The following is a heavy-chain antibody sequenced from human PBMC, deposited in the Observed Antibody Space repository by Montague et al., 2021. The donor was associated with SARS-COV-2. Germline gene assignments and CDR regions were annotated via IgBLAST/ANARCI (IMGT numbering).Heavy chain of an antibody. D-gene: IGHD3-22*01. CDR1: GFTFGDYA. CDR3: AKDWDYYDSSGYIDY. Sequence: SLSLSCAASGFTFGDYAMHWVRQAPGKGLEWVSGISWNSGSIGYADSVKGRFTISRDNAKNSLYLQMNSLRAEDTALYYCAKDWDYYDSSGYIDYWGQGTLVTVSS. CDR2: ISWNSGSI. J-gene: IGHJ4*02. V-gene: IGHV3-9*01.